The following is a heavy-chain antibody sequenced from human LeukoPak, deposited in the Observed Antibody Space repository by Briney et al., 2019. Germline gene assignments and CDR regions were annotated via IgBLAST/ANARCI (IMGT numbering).Heavy chain of an antibody. CDR2: ISGSGGST. J-gene: IGHJ4*02. CDR1: GFTFSSYG. CDR3: AKDHPVRYCSSTSCYQVDY. V-gene: IGHV3-23*01. D-gene: IGHD2-2*01. Sequence: GGSLRLSCAASGFTFSSYGMSWVRQAPGKGLEWVSAISGSGGSTYYADSVKGRFTISRDNSKNTLYLQMNSLRAEDTAVYYCAKDHPVRYCSSTSCYQVDYWGQGTLVTVSS.